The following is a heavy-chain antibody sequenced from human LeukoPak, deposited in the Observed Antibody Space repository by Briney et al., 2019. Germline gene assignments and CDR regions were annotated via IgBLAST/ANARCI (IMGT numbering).Heavy chain of an antibody. D-gene: IGHD6-6*01. CDR1: GFTFSNYA. CDR2: ISGGDGTT. Sequence: GGSLRLSCAASGFTFSNYAMNWVRQAPGKGLGWVSGISGGDGTTFYADSVKGRFTISRDNSKNTLYLQMNSLRAEDTAVYYCAKAGSLDIAARQNYWGQGTLVTVSS. J-gene: IGHJ4*02. V-gene: IGHV3-23*01. CDR3: AKAGSLDIAARQNY.